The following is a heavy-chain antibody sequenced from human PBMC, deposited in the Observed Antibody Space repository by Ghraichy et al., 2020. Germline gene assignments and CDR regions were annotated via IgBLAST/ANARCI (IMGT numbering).Heavy chain of an antibody. J-gene: IGHJ4*02. CDR3: ARGYCSGGSCGGLDY. D-gene: IGHD2-15*01. Sequence: SQTLSLTCTVSGGSISSGGYYWSWIRQHPGKGLEWIGYIYYSGSTYYNPSLKSRVTISVDTSKNQFSLKLSSVTAADTAVYYCARGYCSGGSCGGLDYWGQGTLVTVSS. CDR1: GGSISSGGYY. V-gene: IGHV4-31*03. CDR2: IYYSGST.